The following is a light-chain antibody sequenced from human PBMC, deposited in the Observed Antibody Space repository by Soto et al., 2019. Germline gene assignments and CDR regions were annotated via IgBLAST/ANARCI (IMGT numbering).Light chain of an antibody. J-gene: IGKJ1*01. CDR2: KAS. Sequence: RVTQSAGALSASVEDRVPSTCRASQSMSSWLAWYQQKPGKAPKLLIYKASTLKSGVPSRFSGSGSGTEFTLTISSLQPDDVATYYCQHYNSDPVAFGQGTKVDIK. V-gene: IGKV1-5*03. CDR3: QHYNSDPVA. CDR1: QSMSSW.